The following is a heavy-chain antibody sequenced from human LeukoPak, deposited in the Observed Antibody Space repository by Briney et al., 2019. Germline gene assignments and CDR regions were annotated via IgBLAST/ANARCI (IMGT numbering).Heavy chain of an antibody. J-gene: IGHJ4*02. CDR2: IYYSGST. D-gene: IGHD3-3*01. V-gene: IGHV4-59*01. CDR1: GGSISSYY. CDR3: ARVRVGDNYDFWSGYGPFDS. Sequence: SSETLSLTCTVSGGSISSYYWSWIRQPPGKGLEWIGYIYYSGSTNYNPSLKSRVTISVDTSKNQFSLKLSSVTAADTAVYYCARVRVGDNYDFWSGYGPFDSWGQGTQVTVSS.